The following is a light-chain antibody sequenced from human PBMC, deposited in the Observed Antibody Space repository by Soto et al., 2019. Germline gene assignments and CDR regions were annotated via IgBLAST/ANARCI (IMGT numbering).Light chain of an antibody. Sequence: QSALTQPASVSGSPGQSITISCTGTSADVGAYNFVSWYQQRPGKAPKLLIYDVSNRPSGVSNRFSGSKSGNTASLTISGLQAEDEADYYCSSYTSSSTFYVFGTGTKVTVL. CDR1: SADVGAYNF. CDR2: DVS. J-gene: IGLJ1*01. V-gene: IGLV2-14*03. CDR3: SSYTSSSTFYV.